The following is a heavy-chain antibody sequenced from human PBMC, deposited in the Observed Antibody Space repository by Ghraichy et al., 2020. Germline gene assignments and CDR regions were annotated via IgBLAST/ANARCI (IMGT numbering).Heavy chain of an antibody. J-gene: IGHJ4*02. Sequence: SETLSLTCTVSGGSISSSSYYWGWIRQPPGKGLEWIGSIYYSGSTYYNPSLKSRVTISVDTSKNQFSLKLSSVTAADTAVYYCDYYDSSGYYYLHYWGQGTLVTVSS. CDR2: IYYSGST. CDR3: DYYDSSGYYYLHY. V-gene: IGHV4-39*01. CDR1: GGSISSSSYY. D-gene: IGHD3-22*01.